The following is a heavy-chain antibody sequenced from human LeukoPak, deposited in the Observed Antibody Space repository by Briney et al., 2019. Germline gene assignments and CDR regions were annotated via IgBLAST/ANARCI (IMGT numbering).Heavy chain of an antibody. Sequence: GGSLRLSCAASGFTFSDYSMNWVRQAPGKGLEWISYIGIDSGNTNYADSVKRRFTISGDKAKNSLYLQMNSLRVEDTAVYYCARDYKYAFDNWGQGTLVTVSS. CDR3: ARDYKYAFDN. CDR1: GFTFSDYS. V-gene: IGHV3-48*01. CDR2: IGIDSGNT. J-gene: IGHJ4*02. D-gene: IGHD5-24*01.